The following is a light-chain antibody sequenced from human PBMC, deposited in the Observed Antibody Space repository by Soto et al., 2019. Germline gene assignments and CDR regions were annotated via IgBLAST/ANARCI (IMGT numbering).Light chain of an antibody. CDR1: SSDVGSYNL. CDR2: EGS. J-gene: IGLJ3*02. CDR3: CSYAGSSTFWV. V-gene: IGLV2-23*03. Sequence: QSALTQPASVSGSPGQSITISCTATSSDVGSYNLVSWYQQHPGNAPKLMIYEGSKRPSGVSNRFSGSRSGNTASLTISGLQAEDEADYYCCSYAGSSTFWVFGGGTQLTVL.